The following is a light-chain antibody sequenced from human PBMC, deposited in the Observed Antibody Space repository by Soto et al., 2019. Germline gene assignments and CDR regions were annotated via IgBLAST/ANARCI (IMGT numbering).Light chain of an antibody. V-gene: IGKV3-20*01. CDR3: QQQGT. Sequence: EIVLTQSPGTLSLSPGERATLSCRASELLSSSYLVWYQQKPGKAPRLLIYAASRRATGIPDRFSGSGSATEYTLTINTLEPEDFAVYYCQQQGTFGQGTKLEIK. CDR1: ELLSSSY. CDR2: AAS. J-gene: IGKJ2*01.